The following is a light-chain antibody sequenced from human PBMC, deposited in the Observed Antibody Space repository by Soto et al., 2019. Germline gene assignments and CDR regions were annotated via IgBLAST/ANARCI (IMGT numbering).Light chain of an antibody. CDR2: GAS. V-gene: IGKV3-15*01. CDR1: QSVSSN. Sequence: EIVMTQSPATLSVSPGERATLPCRASQSVSSNLAWYQQKPGQAPRLLIYGASTRATGIPARFSGSGSGTEFTLTISSLQSEDFAVYYCQQYNNWPRTFGQGTKVDTK. CDR3: QQYNNWPRT. J-gene: IGKJ1*01.